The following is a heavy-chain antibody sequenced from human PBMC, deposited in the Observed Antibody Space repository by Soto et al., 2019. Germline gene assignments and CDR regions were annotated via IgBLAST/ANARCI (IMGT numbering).Heavy chain of an antibody. CDR2: INAGSGNT. Sequence: ASVKVSCKASGYTFTSYAMHWVRQAPGQRLEWMGWINAGSGNTKYSQKFQGRVTITRDTSTSTVYMELSSLRSEDTAVYYCARESGDFDWLLIGDAFDIWGQGTMVTVSS. D-gene: IGHD3-9*01. CDR1: GYTFTSYA. CDR3: ARESGDFDWLLIGDAFDI. V-gene: IGHV1-3*01. J-gene: IGHJ3*02.